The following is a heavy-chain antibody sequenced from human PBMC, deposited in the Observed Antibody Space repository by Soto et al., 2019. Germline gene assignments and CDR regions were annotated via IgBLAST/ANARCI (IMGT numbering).Heavy chain of an antibody. CDR1: GFTFSSHE. CDR2: ISVVGSNK. Sequence: EVQLVESGGGLVQPGGSLTLSCVASGFTFSSHEMKWVRQAPGKGLEWVSYISVVGSNKYYADSVKGRFTISRDNAKNSVYLQMKSLRAEDTAVYYCARARYYDYHYSGMDVWGQGTTVTVSS. V-gene: IGHV3-48*03. CDR3: ARARYYDYHYSGMDV. J-gene: IGHJ6*02. D-gene: IGHD1-26*01.